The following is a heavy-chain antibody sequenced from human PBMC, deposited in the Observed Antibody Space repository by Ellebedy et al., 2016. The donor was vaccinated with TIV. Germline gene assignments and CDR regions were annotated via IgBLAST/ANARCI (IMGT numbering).Heavy chain of an antibody. V-gene: IGHV3-23*01. J-gene: IGHJ6*02. CDR2: ISGSGGST. D-gene: IGHD3-10*01. CDR1: GFTFSSYA. Sequence: GGSLRLSCAASGFTFSSYAMSWVRQAPGKGLEWVSAISGSGGSTYYADSVKGRFTISRDNSKNTLYLQMTSLRAEDTAVYYCAKYRGESAYYHGLDVWGQGTTVTVSS. CDR3: AKYRGESAYYHGLDV.